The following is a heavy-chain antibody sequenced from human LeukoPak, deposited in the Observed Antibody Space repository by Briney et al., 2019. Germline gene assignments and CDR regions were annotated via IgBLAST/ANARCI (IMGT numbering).Heavy chain of an antibody. CDR3: AKIVGYYGSGSYSHFDY. Sequence: PGGSLRLSCAASGFTFSSYAMSWVRQAPGKELEWVSAISGSGGSTYYADSVKGRFTISRDNSKNTLYLQMNSLRAEDTAVYYCAKIVGYYGSGSYSHFDYWGQGTLVTVSS. D-gene: IGHD3-10*01. CDR2: ISGSGGST. CDR1: GFTFSSYA. J-gene: IGHJ4*02. V-gene: IGHV3-23*01.